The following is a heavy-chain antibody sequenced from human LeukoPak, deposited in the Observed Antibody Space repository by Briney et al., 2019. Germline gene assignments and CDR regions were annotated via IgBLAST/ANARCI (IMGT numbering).Heavy chain of an antibody. D-gene: IGHD4-17*01. CDR1: GGSISSYY. CDR3: ARADDYGDYSFDY. J-gene: IGHJ4*02. CDR2: IYHSGST. Sequence: SETLSLTCTVSGGSISSYYWSWIRQPPGKGLEWIGEIYHSGSTNYNPSLKSRVTISVDTSKNQFSLKLSSVTAADTAVYYCARADDYGDYSFDYWGQGTLVTVSS. V-gene: IGHV4-34*01.